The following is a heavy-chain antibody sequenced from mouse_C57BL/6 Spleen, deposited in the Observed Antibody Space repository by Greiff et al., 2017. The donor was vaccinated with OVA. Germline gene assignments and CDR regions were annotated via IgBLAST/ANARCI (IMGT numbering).Heavy chain of an antibody. CDR2: IYPGSGST. D-gene: IGHD1-1*01. Sequence: QVQLQQPGAELVKPGASVKMSCKASGYTFTSYWITWVKQRPGQGLEWIGDIYPGSGSTNYNEKLKSKATLTVDTSSSTAYMQLRSLTSEDSAVYDCASWYGSSYGYFDVWGTGTTVTVSS. J-gene: IGHJ1*03. V-gene: IGHV1-55*01. CDR1: GYTFTSYW. CDR3: ASWYGSSYGYFDV.